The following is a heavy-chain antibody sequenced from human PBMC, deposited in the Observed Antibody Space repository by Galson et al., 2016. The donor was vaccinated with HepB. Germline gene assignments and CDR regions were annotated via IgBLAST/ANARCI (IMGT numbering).Heavy chain of an antibody. CDR1: GDSVSSDSAA. D-gene: IGHD2-15*01. Sequence: CAISGDSVSSDSAAWNWIRQSPSRGLEWLGRTYYRSKWDNEYAVSVRSRMTINPDTSKNQFSLQLNSVTAADTAVYYCARVVVFYWYFDLWGRGSLVTVSS. CDR3: ARVVVFYWYFDL. J-gene: IGHJ2*01. CDR2: TYYRSKWDN. V-gene: IGHV6-1*01.